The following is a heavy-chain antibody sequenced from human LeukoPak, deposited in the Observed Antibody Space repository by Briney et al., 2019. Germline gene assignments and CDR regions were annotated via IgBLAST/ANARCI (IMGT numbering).Heavy chain of an antibody. V-gene: IGHV3-11*04. D-gene: IGHD3-10*01. CDR3: ARLNYGSGSLTTPYYYYYMDV. Sequence: GGSLRLSCAASGFAFSDYYMSWIRQAPGKGLEWVSYISSSGSTIYYADSVKGRFTISRDNAKNSLYLQMNSLRAEDTAVYYCARLNYGSGSLTTPYYYYYMDVWGKGTTVTVSS. CDR2: ISSSGSTI. J-gene: IGHJ6*03. CDR1: GFAFSDYY.